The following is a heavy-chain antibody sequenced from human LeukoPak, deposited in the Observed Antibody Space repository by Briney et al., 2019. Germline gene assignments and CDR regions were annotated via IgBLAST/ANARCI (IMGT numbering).Heavy chain of an antibody. J-gene: IGHJ3*01. CDR1: GSTFNNYS. V-gene: IGHV3-48*04. Sequence: PGGSLRLSCAASGSTFNNYSVNWVRQAPGEGLEWISYIGSSSLIIYYADSVKGRFTISRENAKNTLYLQLNSLRAEDTAVYFCARGISAVVPRAFDVWGQGTLVTVSS. CDR2: IGSSSLII. D-gene: IGHD2-15*01. CDR3: ARGISAVVPRAFDV.